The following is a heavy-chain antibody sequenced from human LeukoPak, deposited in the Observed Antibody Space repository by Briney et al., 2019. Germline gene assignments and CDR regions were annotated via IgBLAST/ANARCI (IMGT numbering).Heavy chain of an antibody. CDR1: GFTFSSYS. J-gene: IGHJ4*02. CDR3: ARDLPYYDRGEVYFDY. D-gene: IGHD3-22*01. V-gene: IGHV3-48*01. CDR2: ISSSSSTI. Sequence: GGSLRLSCAASGFTFSSYSMNWVRQAPGKGLEWVSYISSSSSTIYYADSVKGRFTISRDNAKNSLYLHMNSLRAEDTAVYYCARDLPYYDRGEVYFDYWGQGTLVTVSS.